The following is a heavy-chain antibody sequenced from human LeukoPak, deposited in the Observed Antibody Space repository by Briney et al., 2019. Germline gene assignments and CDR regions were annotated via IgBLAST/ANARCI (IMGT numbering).Heavy chain of an antibody. D-gene: IGHD3-3*02. J-gene: IGHJ4*02. Sequence: SETLSLICSVSGGSISSSSYYWGWVRQPPGKGLAWIVSIYCSGSTYYNPSLRSRVTISVDTSTNQLSLKLSSVTAADPVEYSCASSTHLTSGPFDYWGQGTLVTVSS. CDR2: IYCSGST. V-gene: IGHV4-39*01. CDR3: ASSTHLTSGPFDY. CDR1: GGSISSSSYY.